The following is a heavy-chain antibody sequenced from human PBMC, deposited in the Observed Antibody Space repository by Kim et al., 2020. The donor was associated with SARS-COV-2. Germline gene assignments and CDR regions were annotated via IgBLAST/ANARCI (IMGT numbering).Heavy chain of an antibody. CDR3: ARDSCSGGSCYIGY. CDR2: ISSSSSYT. Sequence: GGSLRLSCAASGFTFSDYYMSWIRQAPGKGLEWVSYISSSSSYTNYADSVKGRFTISRDNAKNSLYLQMNSLRAEDTAVYYCARDSCSGGSCYIGYWGQGTLVTVSS. D-gene: IGHD2-15*01. V-gene: IGHV3-11*06. J-gene: IGHJ4*02. CDR1: GFTFSDYY.